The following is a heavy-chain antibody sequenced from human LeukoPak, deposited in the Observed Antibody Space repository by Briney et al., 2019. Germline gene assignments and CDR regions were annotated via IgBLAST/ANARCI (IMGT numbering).Heavy chain of an antibody. CDR2: IYTSGST. J-gene: IGHJ4*02. V-gene: IGHV4-61*02. CDR1: GGSISSGSYY. Sequence: SQTLSLTCTVSGGSISSGSYYWSWIRQPAGKGLEWIGRIYTSGSTNYNPSLKSRVTISVDTSKNQFSLRLSSVTAADTAVYYCAAYSSSGPYFDYWGQGTLVTVSS. CDR3: AAYSSSGPYFDY. D-gene: IGHD6-6*01.